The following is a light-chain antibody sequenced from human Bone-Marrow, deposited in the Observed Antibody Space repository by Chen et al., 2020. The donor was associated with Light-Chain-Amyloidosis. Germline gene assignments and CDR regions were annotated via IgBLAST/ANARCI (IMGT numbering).Light chain of an antibody. Sequence: SYELTQPPSVSVSPGQTARITCSGDDLPTKYAYWYQQKPGQAPVLVTHRDTERPSGISERFSGSSSGTTATLTSSGVQAEDEADYHCQSADSSGTDEVIFGGGTKLTVL. V-gene: IGLV3-25*03. CDR3: QSADSSGTDEVI. CDR1: DLPTKY. J-gene: IGLJ2*01. CDR2: RDT.